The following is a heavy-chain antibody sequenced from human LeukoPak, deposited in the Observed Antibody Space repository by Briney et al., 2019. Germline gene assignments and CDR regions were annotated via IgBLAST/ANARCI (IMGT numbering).Heavy chain of an antibody. CDR2: INTDGSTT. D-gene: IGHD1-1*01. CDR1: GFTFSSYW. CDR3: ARDGPDNADFDY. Sequence: GGSVRLSCAASGFTFSSYWMHWVGQAPGKGLVWVSRINTDGSTTNYADSVKGRFTISRDNAKNTLYLQMNSLRAEDTAVYYCARDGPDNADFDYGGQGTVVTVSS. J-gene: IGHJ4*02. V-gene: IGHV3-74*01.